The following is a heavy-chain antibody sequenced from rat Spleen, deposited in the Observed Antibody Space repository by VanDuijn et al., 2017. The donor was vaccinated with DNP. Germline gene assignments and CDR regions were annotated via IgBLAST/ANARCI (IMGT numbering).Heavy chain of an antibody. J-gene: IGHJ3*01. CDR2: ISPSGGST. CDR1: GFTFSNYD. D-gene: IGHD5-1*01. Sequence: EVQLVESGGGLVQPGRSLKLSCAASGFTFSNYDMAWVRQAPTKGLEWVASISPSGGSTYYRDSVKGRFTVSRDNAKSSLYLQMDSLGSEDTATYYCARHGDYWEGNWFAYWGQGTLVTVSS. V-gene: IGHV5-25*01. CDR3: ARHGDYWEGNWFAY.